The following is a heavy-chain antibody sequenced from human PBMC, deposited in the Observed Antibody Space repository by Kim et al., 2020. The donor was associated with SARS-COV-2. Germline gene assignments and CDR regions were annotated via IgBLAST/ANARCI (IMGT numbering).Heavy chain of an antibody. CDR3: ASDLAAAGTRGADWFDP. Sequence: GGSLRLSCAASGFTFSSYGMHWVRQAPGKGLEWVAVIWYDGSNKYYADSVKGRFTISRDNSKNTLYLQMNSLRAEDTAVYYCASDLAAAGTRGADWFDPWGQGTLVTVSS. CDR2: IWYDGSNK. J-gene: IGHJ5*02. D-gene: IGHD6-13*01. V-gene: IGHV3-33*01. CDR1: GFTFSSYG.